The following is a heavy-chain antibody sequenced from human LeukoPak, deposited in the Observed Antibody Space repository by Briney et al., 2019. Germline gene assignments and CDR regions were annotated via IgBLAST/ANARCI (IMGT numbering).Heavy chain of an antibody. CDR2: IIPIFGTA. CDR3: ARVSAMGRKYYFDY. J-gene: IGHJ4*02. CDR1: GGTFSSYA. V-gene: IGHV1-69*13. D-gene: IGHD5-18*01. Sequence: AVKVSCKASGGTFSSYAISWVRQAPGQGLEWMGGIIPIFGTANYAQKFQGRVTITADESTSTAFMELSSLRSEDTAVYYCARVSAMGRKYYFDYWGQGTLVTVSS.